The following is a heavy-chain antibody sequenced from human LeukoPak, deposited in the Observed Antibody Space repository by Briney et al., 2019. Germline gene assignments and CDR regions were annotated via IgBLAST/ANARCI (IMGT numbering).Heavy chain of an antibody. Sequence: SVQVSCQASGHTFTSDDIRWGRQPPGQGLGWMGWISPYNTNYAQTFQGRATMNTDTPRSTAYMEVRSLRSDDAAVYYCARSRDGYNPNDCWGQGTLVTVS. CDR2: ISPYNT. CDR3: ARSRDGYNPNDC. J-gene: IGHJ4*02. V-gene: IGHV1-18*01. CDR1: GHTFTSDD. D-gene: IGHD5-24*01.